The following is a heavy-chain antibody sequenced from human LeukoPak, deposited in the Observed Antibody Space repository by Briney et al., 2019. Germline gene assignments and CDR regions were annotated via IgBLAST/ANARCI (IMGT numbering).Heavy chain of an antibody. V-gene: IGHV3-7*01. Sequence: GGSLRLSCAASGFTVSSNYMSWVRQAPGKGLEWVANIKQDGSEKYYVDSVKGRFTISRDNAKNSLYLQMNSLRAEDTAVYYCAREGSSWPYYYYGMDVWGQGTTVTVSS. CDR3: AREGSSWPYYYYGMDV. CDR1: GFTVSSNY. D-gene: IGHD6-13*01. J-gene: IGHJ6*02. CDR2: IKQDGSEK.